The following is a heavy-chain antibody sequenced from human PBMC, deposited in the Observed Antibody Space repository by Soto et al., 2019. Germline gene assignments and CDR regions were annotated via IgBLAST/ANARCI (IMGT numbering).Heavy chain of an antibody. CDR2: IHHSGST. CDR3: ARARHGTTGWFDH. CDR1: GGSISSGGYS. D-gene: IGHD1-7*01. V-gene: IGHV4-30-2*01. Sequence: SETLSLTCAVSGGSISSGGYSWSWIRQPPGKGLEWIGYIHHSGSTYYNPSLKSRVTISVDRSKNQFSLKLSSVTAADTAVYYCARARHGTTGWFDHWGQGTLVTVSS. J-gene: IGHJ5*02.